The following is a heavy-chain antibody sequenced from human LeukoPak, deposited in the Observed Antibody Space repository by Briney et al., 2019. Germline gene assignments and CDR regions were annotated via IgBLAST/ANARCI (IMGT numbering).Heavy chain of an antibody. D-gene: IGHD5-12*01. V-gene: IGHV3-30*04. CDR3: ARARPSMWIDY. J-gene: IGHJ4*02. CDR2: ISYDGSNK. CDR1: GFTFSSYA. Sequence: GGSLRLSCAASGFTFSSYAMHWVRQAPGKGLEWVAVISYDGSNKYYADSVKGRFTISRDSSKNTLYLQMNSLRPEDTAVYYCARARPSMWIDYWGQGTLVTVSS.